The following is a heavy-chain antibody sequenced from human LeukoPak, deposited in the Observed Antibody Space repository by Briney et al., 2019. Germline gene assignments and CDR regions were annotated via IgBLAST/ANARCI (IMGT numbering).Heavy chain of an antibody. Sequence: SVKVSCKASGGTFSSYAISWVRQAPGQGLEWMGGIIPIFGTANYAQKFQGRVTITTDESTSTAYMELSSLRSEDTAVYYCASPSAGAGGWLLPYYYYYYMDVWGKGTTVTVSS. CDR2: IIPIFGTA. J-gene: IGHJ6*03. CDR3: ASPSAGAGGWLLPYYYYYYMDV. CDR1: GGTFSSYA. D-gene: IGHD3-22*01. V-gene: IGHV1-69*05.